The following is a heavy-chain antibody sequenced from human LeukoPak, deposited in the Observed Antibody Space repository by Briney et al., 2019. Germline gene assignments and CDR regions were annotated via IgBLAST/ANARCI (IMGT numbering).Heavy chain of an antibody. CDR2: IYYSGST. D-gene: IGHD3-3*01. Sequence: SETLSLTCTVSGGSISSYYWSWIRQPPGKGLEWIGYIYYSGSTNYNPSLKSRVTISVDTSKNQFSLRLSSVTAADTALYYCAREWSSFDYWGQGTLVTVSS. CDR3: AREWSSFDY. CDR1: GGSISSYY. J-gene: IGHJ4*02. V-gene: IGHV4-59*08.